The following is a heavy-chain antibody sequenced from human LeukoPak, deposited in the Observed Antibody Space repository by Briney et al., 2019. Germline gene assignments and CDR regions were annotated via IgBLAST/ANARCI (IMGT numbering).Heavy chain of an antibody. CDR1: GCTFSSYS. D-gene: IGHD6-13*01. CDR3: ARKVSSSWYYFDY. CDR2: ISSSSSYI. V-gene: IGHV3-21*01. J-gene: IGHJ4*02. Sequence: GGPLRLSCAASGCTFSSYSMNWVRQAPGKGLEWASSISSSSSYIYYADSVKVRFTISRDNAKNSLYLQMNSLRAEDTAVYYCARKVSSSWYYFDYWGQGTLVTVSS.